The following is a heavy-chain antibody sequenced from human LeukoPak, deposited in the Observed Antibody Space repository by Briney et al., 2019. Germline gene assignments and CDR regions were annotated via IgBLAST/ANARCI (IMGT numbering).Heavy chain of an antibody. Sequence: GGSLRLSCAASGFTFSTYWIHWVRQASGKGLVWVSRIKSDGGTNYADSVKGRFTISRDNAKKTVSLQMNSLRPEDTGVYYCARAPSEIGGYYPEYFRHWGQGTLVTVSS. V-gene: IGHV3-74*01. CDR2: IKSDGGT. CDR3: ARAPSEIGGYYPEYFRH. D-gene: IGHD3-22*01. J-gene: IGHJ1*01. CDR1: GFTFSTYW.